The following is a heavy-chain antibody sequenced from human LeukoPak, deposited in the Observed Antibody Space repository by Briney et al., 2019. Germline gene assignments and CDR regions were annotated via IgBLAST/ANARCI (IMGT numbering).Heavy chain of an antibody. CDR2: ISAYNDNT. J-gene: IGHJ5*02. CDR1: GYXVTRYG. D-gene: IGHD2-15*01. V-gene: IGHV1-18*01. CDR3: AREGYCSGGTCYSTMNWFDP. Sequence: ASVKVSCKSSGYXVTRYGISWVRQAPGQGLEWMGWISAYNDNTNYAQKLQGRVTLTTDTSTSTAYMELRSLRSDDTAVYYCAREGYCSGGTCYSTMNWFDPWGQGTLVTVSS.